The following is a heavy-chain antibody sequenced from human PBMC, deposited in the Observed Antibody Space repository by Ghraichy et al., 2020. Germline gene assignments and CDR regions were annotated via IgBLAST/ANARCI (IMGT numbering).Heavy chain of an antibody. J-gene: IGHJ4*02. CDR1: GFTFSSYA. D-gene: IGHD2-8*02. CDR3: AKINGYCTGGVCYTFDS. CDR2: ISGSGGST. V-gene: IGHV3-23*01. Sequence: GGSLRLSCAASGFTFSSYAMSWVRQAPGKGLEWVSGISGSGGSTYYADSVKGRFTISRDNSKNTLYLQMNSLRAEDTAVYYCAKINGYCTGGVCYTFDSWGLGTLFTVS.